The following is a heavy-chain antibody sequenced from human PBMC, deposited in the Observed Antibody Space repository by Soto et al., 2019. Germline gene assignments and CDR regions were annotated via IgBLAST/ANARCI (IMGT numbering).Heavy chain of an antibody. Sequence: EVQLVESGGGLVQPGGSLKLSCSASGFSLSGTDMHWGRQASGKGLEWVGRIRSKANSYATEYAASVKGRFTISRDDSKDTAYLQMNSLKTEDTAVYYCTRQGPRDGYNWGFDYWGRGTLVTVSS. D-gene: IGHD5-12*01. CDR3: TRQGPRDGYNWGFDY. J-gene: IGHJ4*02. CDR1: GFSLSGTD. V-gene: IGHV3-73*02. CDR2: IRSKANSYAT.